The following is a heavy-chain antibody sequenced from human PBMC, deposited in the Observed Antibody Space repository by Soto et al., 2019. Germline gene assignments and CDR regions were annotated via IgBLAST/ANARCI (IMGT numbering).Heavy chain of an antibody. CDR2: ISPANGDK. D-gene: IGHD2-21*01. Sequence: QVELVQSGPEVKRPGASVKVSCKASGYTFITSGINWVRQTPGQGLEWMGWISPANGDKKYAQNFKGSVTLTSETSTDTVYMSLTNLRSDDTAVYFCARGRDFATTHRQWWYFDFLGRGTLVTVAS. V-gene: IGHV1-18*01. CDR1: GYTFITSG. J-gene: IGHJ2*01. CDR3: ARGRDFATTHRQWWYFDF.